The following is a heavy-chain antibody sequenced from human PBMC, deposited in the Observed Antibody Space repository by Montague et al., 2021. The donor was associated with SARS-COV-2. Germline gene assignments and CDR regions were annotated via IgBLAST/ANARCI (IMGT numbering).Heavy chain of an antibody. V-gene: IGHV4-59*01. Sequence: SETRSLTCSVSGGSTSNYYWTWIRQSPGKGLQWIGYIFYTGSTKFNPSLKSRVSMSLDTSKNHFSLRLSAVTVADTARYYCARAQNICFIANCVNYFDLWGLGALVTVSS. CDR2: IFYTGST. J-gene: IGHJ4*02. CDR3: ARAQNICFIANCVNYFDL. D-gene: IGHD2-15*01. CDR1: GGSTSNYY.